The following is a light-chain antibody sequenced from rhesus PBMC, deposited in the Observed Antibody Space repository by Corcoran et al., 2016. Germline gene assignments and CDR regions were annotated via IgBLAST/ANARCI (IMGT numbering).Light chain of an antibody. CDR1: SSDIGGYNR. Sequence: QAALTQSPSVSGSPGQSVTISCTGTSSDIGGYNRVSWYQQHPGKAPKLMIYEVSKRPPGVSDRFSGSKSGNTASLIISGLQAEDEADYYCSSYASSSAYIFGAGTRLTVL. CDR2: EVS. J-gene: IGLJ1*01. V-gene: IGLV2-13*02. CDR3: SSYASSSAYI.